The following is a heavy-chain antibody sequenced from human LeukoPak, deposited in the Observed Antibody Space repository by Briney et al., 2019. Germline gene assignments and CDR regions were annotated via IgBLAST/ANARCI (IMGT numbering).Heavy chain of an antibody. CDR1: GGSISSYY. CDR3: ASAHRASYYDFWSGYYPFDH. V-gene: IGHV4-59*01. D-gene: IGHD3-3*01. Sequence: SETLSLTCTVSGGSISSYYWSWIRQPAGKGLEWIGYIYYSGSTNYNPSLKSRVTISVDTSKNQFSLKLSSVTAADTAVYYCASAHRASYYDFWSGYYPFDHWGQGTLVTVSS. J-gene: IGHJ4*02. CDR2: IYYSGST.